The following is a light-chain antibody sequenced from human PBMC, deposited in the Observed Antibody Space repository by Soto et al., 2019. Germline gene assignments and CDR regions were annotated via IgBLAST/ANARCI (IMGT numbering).Light chain of an antibody. CDR3: QQYADSPIT. J-gene: IGKJ5*01. V-gene: IGKV3-20*01. CDR1: QRLASNY. Sequence: EIELTQSPGTLSLSPGERATLSCRASQRLASNYLAWYQQRPGQAPRLLLYGVSSRATGIPDRFSGSGSGTDFTLAISRVEPEDFAVYFCQQYADSPITVGQGTRLEIK. CDR2: GVS.